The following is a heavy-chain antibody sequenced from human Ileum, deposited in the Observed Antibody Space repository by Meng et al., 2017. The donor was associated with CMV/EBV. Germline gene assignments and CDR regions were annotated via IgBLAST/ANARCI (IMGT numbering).Heavy chain of an antibody. Sequence: QVQLQQWGAGLLKPSETLCLTCAVYGGSFSDYYWIWIRQSPGKGLEWIGEVHHSGITNYNPSLKSRVTISVDTSKNQFFLKLTSVTAADTGLYYCATNSEDYWGQGTLVTVSS. CDR3: ATNSEDY. D-gene: IGHD4-23*01. V-gene: IGHV4-34*01. CDR1: GGSFSDYY. CDR2: VHHSGIT. J-gene: IGHJ4*02.